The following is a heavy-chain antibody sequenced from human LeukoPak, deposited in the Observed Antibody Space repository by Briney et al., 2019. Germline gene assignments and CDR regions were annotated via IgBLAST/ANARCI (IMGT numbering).Heavy chain of an antibody. Sequence: PGGSLRLSCTAAGFSLSGHYMTWIRQAPGQGLEYLSYLSNTGSDIFYADSVKGRFSISRDNAKNSLFLQLNSLRAEDTAVYYCAKDVGKWESLHFFDYWGQGTLVTVSS. CDR2: LSNTGSDI. V-gene: IGHV3-11*01. CDR1: GFSLSGHY. J-gene: IGHJ4*02. CDR3: AKDVGKWESLHFFDY. D-gene: IGHD1-26*01.